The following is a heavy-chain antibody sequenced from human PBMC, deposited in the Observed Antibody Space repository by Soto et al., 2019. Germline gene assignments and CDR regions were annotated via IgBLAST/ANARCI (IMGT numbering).Heavy chain of an antibody. Sequence: ETLSLTCTISGSSTGNDYRCWIRQPPENRLEWIGYIYYSGTTSYNPSLKTRVTISVDTSKNQFSLKVSSVTAADTAVYYCSRSAFYYYESRGYPDYFDHWGQGTLVTVSS. CDR2: IYYSGTT. V-gene: IGHV4-59*01. J-gene: IGHJ4*02. CDR3: SRSAFYYYESRGYPDYFDH. D-gene: IGHD3-22*01. CDR1: GSSTGNDY.